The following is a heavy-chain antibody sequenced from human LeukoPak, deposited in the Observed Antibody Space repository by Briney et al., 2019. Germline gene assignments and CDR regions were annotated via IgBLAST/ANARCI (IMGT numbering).Heavy chain of an antibody. CDR1: GYSVTSYW. J-gene: IGHJ3*02. Sequence: GESLKISCKGSGYSVTSYWIGWVRQMPRKGLEWMGMIYPGDSDTRYSPSFQGQVTISADKSISTAYLQWSSLKASDTAMYYCASSHIVVVTAIPDAFDIWGQGTMVTVSS. CDR3: ASSHIVVVTAIPDAFDI. V-gene: IGHV5-51*01. D-gene: IGHD2-21*02. CDR2: IYPGDSDT.